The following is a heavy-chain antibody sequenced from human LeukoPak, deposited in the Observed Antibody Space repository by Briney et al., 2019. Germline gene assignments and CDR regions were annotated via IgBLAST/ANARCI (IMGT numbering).Heavy chain of an antibody. CDR1: GYSFTSYW. CDR3: SRQDGNSAYYFDY. D-gene: IGHD4-23*01. Sequence: GESLKISCKGSGYSFTSYWIGWVRQLPGKGLEWLGNIYPGDSDTRYSPSFQGKVTISADKYLSTAYLQWNSLKASDTAMYYCSRQDGNSAYYFDYWGQGTLVTVSS. CDR2: IYPGDSDT. J-gene: IGHJ4*02. V-gene: IGHV5-51*01.